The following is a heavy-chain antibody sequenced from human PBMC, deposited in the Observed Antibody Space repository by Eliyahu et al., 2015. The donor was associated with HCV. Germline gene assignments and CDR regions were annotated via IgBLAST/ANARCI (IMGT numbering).Heavy chain of an antibody. CDR1: GGSXXSSSYY. CDR3: ATENSGSYYYFDY. V-gene: IGHV4-39*02. D-gene: IGHD1-26*01. J-gene: IGHJ4*02. Sequence: QLQLQESGPGLVKPSETLSLTCTVXGGSXXSSSYYWGWIRQPPGXGLEWIGSIYYTGSTYYNPXLKSRVTISXDTSKXQFSLKLSFVTAADTAVYYCATENSGSYYYFDYWGQGTLVTVSS. CDR2: IYYTGST.